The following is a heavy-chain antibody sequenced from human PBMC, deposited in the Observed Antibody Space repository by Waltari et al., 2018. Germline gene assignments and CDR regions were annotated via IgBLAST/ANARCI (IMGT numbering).Heavy chain of an antibody. CDR2: IYYSGST. Sequence: QVQLQESGPGLVKPSQTLSLTCTVSGGSISSGGYYWSWIRQHPGKGLEWIGYIYYSGSTYSTPSLKSRVTISVDTSKNQFSLKLSSVTAADTAVYYCARGGVYSSSYRFNWGQGTLVTVSS. V-gene: IGHV4-31*03. J-gene: IGHJ4*02. CDR3: ARGGVYSSSYRFN. D-gene: IGHD6-13*01. CDR1: GGSISSGGYY.